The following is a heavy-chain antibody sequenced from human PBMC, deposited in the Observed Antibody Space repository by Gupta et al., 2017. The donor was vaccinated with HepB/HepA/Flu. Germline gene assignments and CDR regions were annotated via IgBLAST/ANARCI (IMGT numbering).Heavy chain of an antibody. Sequence: EVQLVESGGGLVQPGGSLKLSCAASVFTFSGSAMHWVRQASGKGLEWVGRIRSKANSYATAYAASVKGRFTSSRDDSKNTAYLQMNSLKTEDTAVYYCTRHVSIAAHPPRPHYYYYYMDVWGKGTTVTVSS. CDR2: IRSKANSYAT. D-gene: IGHD6-6*01. CDR1: VFTFSGSA. J-gene: IGHJ6*03. V-gene: IGHV3-73*02. CDR3: TRHVSIAAHPPRPHYYYYYMDV.